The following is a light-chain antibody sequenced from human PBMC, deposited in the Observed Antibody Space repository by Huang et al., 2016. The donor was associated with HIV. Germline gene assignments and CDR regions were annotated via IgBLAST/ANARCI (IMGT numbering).Light chain of an antibody. V-gene: IGKV1-9*01. CDR2: AAS. CDR1: QGIPNY. CDR3: QQFSSYPLT. Sequence: IQLTQSPSSLSIYVGDKVTITCRASQGIPNYVAWYQQRPGKAPKLLIYAASTLQNGVPSRVSGSGSGADFALSIANVQPEDSATYYCQQFSSYPLTFGGGTKVEIK. J-gene: IGKJ4*01.